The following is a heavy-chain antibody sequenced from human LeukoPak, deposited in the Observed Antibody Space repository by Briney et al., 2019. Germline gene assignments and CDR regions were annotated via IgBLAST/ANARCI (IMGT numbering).Heavy chain of an antibody. D-gene: IGHD2-8*01. Sequence: GGSLRLSCATSGFPFSNFSMSWVRQAPGKGVEGFSTTNSGGSSSDYAESVKGRFTISRDNSKNTLYLQMSSLRVEDTAMYYCAKQSYARSLGEGGPGTLVTVSS. CDR2: TNSGGSSS. V-gene: IGHV3-23*01. CDR1: GFPFSNFS. CDR3: AKQSYARSLGE. J-gene: IGHJ4*02.